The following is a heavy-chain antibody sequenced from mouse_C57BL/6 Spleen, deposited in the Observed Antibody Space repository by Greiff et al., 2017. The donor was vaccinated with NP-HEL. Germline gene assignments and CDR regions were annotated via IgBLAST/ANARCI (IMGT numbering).Heavy chain of an antibody. CDR1: GYSITSGYY. CDR2: ISYDGSN. J-gene: IGHJ2*01. V-gene: IGHV3-6*01. CDR3: ASADFDY. Sequence: EVQVVESGPGLVKPSQSLSLTCSVTGYSITSGYYWNWIRQFPGNKLEWMGYISYDGSNNYNPSLKNRISITRDTSKNQFFLKLNSVTTEDTATYYCASADFDYWGQGTTLTVSS.